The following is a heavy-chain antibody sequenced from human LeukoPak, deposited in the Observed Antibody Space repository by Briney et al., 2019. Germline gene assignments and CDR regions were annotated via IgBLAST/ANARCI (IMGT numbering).Heavy chain of an antibody. J-gene: IGHJ3*02. CDR3: ARRKSRLNWNTRSNAYAFDI. CDR2: IYPGDSDT. D-gene: IGHD1/OR15-1a*01. V-gene: IGHV5-51*03. CDR1: GYSFTSYW. Sequence: KPGESLKISCKGSGYSFTSYWIGWVRQMPGKGLEWMGIIYPGDSDTRYSPSFQGQVTISADKSISTAYLQWSSLKASDTAMYYCARRKSRLNWNTRSNAYAFDIWGQGTMVTVSS.